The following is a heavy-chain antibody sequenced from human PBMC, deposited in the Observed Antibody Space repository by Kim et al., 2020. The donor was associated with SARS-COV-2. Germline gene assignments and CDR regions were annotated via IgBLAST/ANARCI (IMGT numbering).Heavy chain of an antibody. D-gene: IGHD1-1*01. CDR2: INDSGSA. J-gene: IGHJ4*02. Sequence: SETLSLTCAFYGGSFSGYHWYWIRQPPGQGLEWIGEINDSGSANYNPSLKSRVTISVDTSKNQFFLKVTSVTAADTAVYFCGRGEDPTWPIWRYWGQGALVSVSS. CDR3: GRGEDPTWPIWRY. V-gene: IGHV4-34*01. CDR1: GGSFSGYH.